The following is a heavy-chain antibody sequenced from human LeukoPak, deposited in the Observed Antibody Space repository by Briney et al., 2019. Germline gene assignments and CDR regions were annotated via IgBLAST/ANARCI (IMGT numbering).Heavy chain of an antibody. V-gene: IGHV4-59*08. J-gene: IGHJ5*02. Sequence: SETLSLTCTVSGGSISSYYWSWIRQPPGKGLEWIGYIYYSGSTNYNPSLKSRVTISVDTSMNQFSLKLSSVTAADTAVYYCARQNYYGSGSLWNWFDPWGQGTLVTVSS. CDR3: ARQNYYGSGSLWNWFDP. D-gene: IGHD3-10*01. CDR1: GGSISSYY. CDR2: IYYSGST.